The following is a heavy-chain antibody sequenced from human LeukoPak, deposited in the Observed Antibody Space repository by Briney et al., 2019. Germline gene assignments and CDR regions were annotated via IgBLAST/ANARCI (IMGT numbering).Heavy chain of an antibody. V-gene: IGHV3-73*01. CDR1: GFTFSGSA. D-gene: IGHD3-22*01. CDR2: IRSKANSYAT. CDR3: AKDRAYYSDSSGYYLVRAYDY. J-gene: IGHJ4*02. Sequence: GGSLRLSCAASGFTFSGSAMHWVRQASGKGLEWVGRIRSKANSYATAYAASVKGRFTISRDDSKNTAYLQMNSLRAEDTAVYYCAKDRAYYSDSSGYYLVRAYDYWGQRTLVTVSS.